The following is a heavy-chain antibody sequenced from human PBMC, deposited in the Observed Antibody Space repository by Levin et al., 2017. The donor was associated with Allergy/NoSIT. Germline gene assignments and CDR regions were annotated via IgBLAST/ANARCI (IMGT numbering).Heavy chain of an antibody. J-gene: IGHJ5*02. Sequence: PGGSLRLSCAASGFTFSSYAMSWVRQAPGKGLEWVSGISGSGDSTYYADSVKGRFTISRDNSKNTLYLQMSSLRVEDTAVYYCAKDRLSMIQVVTTHWCDPWGQGTLVTVSS. D-gene: IGHD3-22*01. CDR3: AKDRLSMIQVVTTHWCDP. CDR2: ISGSGDST. CDR1: GFTFSSYA. V-gene: IGHV3-23*01.